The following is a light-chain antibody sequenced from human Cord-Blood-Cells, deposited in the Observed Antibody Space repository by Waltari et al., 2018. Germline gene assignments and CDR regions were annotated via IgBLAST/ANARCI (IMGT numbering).Light chain of an antibody. V-gene: IGKV3D-15*01. CDR3: QQYNNGPVT. CDR1: QSVSSN. J-gene: IGKJ4*01. CDR2: GAS. Sequence: EIVMTQSPATLPVSTGERATLSCSASQSVSSNLAWYQQKPGQGPRLRIYGASTRATGIPARFSGSWSETEFTLAISRLLSEDFAVDYCQQYNNGPVTFGGGTKVEIK.